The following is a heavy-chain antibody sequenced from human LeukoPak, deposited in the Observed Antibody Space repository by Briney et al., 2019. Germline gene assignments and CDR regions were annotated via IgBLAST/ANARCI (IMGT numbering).Heavy chain of an antibody. Sequence: SETLSLTCTVSGGSVNSGSYYWNWIRQSAGKGLEWIGHIYTSGSTNCNPSLKSRVTTSLDASKNQFSLELNSVTAADTAVYYCERCTSTTCYNFDYWGQGTLVTVSS. CDR1: GGSVNSGSYY. V-gene: IGHV4-61*09. D-gene: IGHD2/OR15-2a*01. CDR3: ERCTSTTCYNFDY. CDR2: IYTSGST. J-gene: IGHJ4*02.